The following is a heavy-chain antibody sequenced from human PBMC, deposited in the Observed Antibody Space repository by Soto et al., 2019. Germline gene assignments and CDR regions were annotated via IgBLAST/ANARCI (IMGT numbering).Heavy chain of an antibody. CDR2: IYDSVNT. CDR1: GDSISSGGHY. D-gene: IGHD3-9*01. Sequence: QVQLQEPGPGLVKPSQTLSLTCTVSGDSISSGGHYWSWIRQHPGKGLEWIGHIYDSVNTYYSPSLRSRVTISADMCKNQFSLNLRPVTAADTAVYCCARVDHRGYFAILTDYWGQGTLVTVSS. CDR3: ARVDHRGYFAILTDY. V-gene: IGHV4-31*03. J-gene: IGHJ4*02.